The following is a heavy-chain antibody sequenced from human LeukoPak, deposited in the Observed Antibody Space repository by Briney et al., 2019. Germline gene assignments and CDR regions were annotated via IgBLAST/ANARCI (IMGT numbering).Heavy chain of an antibody. J-gene: IGHJ5*02. CDR1: GGSFSAYY. D-gene: IGHD4-11*01. Sequence: SETLSLTCAVYGGSFSAYYWSWIRQPPGKGLEWIGEINHSGSTNYNPSLKSRVTISIDTSKNQFSLKLSSVTAADTAVYYCARHIQFNWFDPWGQGTLVTVSS. CDR3: ARHIQFNWFDP. V-gene: IGHV4-34*01. CDR2: INHSGST.